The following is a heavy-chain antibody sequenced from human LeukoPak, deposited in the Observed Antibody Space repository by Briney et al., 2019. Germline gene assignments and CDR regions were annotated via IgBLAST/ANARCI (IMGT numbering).Heavy chain of an antibody. CDR1: GFTFSSYS. J-gene: IGHJ2*01. CDR3: ARAPTSSSWFRWYFDL. CDR2: ISSSSSYI. Sequence: GRSLRLSCAASGFTFSSYSMNWVRQAPGKGLEWVSSISSSSSYIYYADSVKGRFTISRDNAKNSLYLQMNSLRAEDTAVYYCARAPTSSSWFRWYFDLWGRGTLVTVSS. D-gene: IGHD6-13*01. V-gene: IGHV3-21*01.